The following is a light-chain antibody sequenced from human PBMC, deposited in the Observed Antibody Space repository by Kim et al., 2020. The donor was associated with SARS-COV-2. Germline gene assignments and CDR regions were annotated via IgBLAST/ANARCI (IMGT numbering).Light chain of an antibody. Sequence: APGKTARITCGGNNIGSNSVHWYQQKPGQAPVLVIYYDTDRPSGIPERFSGSNSGNTATLTISRVEAGDEADYYCQVWDSSCDHYVFGTGTKVTVL. CDR3: QVWDSSCDHYV. CDR1: NIGSNS. CDR2: YDT. V-gene: IGLV3-21*04. J-gene: IGLJ1*01.